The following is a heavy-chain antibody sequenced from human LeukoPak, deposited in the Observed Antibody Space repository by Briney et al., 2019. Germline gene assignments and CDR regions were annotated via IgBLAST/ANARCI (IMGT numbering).Heavy chain of an antibody. D-gene: IGHD3-10*01. V-gene: IGHV4-34*01. CDR3: ARGVSLWFASYFDY. CDR2: INHSGST. Sequence: SETLSLTCAVYGGSFSDYYWNWIRQPPGKGLEWIGEINHSGSTNYNPSLKSRVTISVDTSKNQFSLKLSSVTAADTAVYYCARGVSLWFASYFDYWGQGTLVTVSS. CDR1: GGSFSDYY. J-gene: IGHJ4*02.